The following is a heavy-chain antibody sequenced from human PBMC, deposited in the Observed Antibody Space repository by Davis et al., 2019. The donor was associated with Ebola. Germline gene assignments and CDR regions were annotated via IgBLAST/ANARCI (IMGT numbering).Heavy chain of an antibody. CDR3: TRDHPIWFGEFLYYYYGMDV. CDR2: IRSKAYGGTT. J-gene: IGHJ6*02. D-gene: IGHD3-10*01. Sequence: GESLKISCTASGFTFGDYAMSWVRQAPGKGLEWVGFIRSKAYGGTTEYAASVKGRFTISRDDSKSIAYLQMNSLKTEDTAVYYCTRDHPIWFGEFLYYYYGMDVWGQGTTVTVSS. V-gene: IGHV3-49*04. CDR1: GFTFGDYA.